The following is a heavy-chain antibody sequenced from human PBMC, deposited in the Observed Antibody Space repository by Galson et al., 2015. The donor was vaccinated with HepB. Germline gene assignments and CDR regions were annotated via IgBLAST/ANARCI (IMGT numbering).Heavy chain of an antibody. CDR2: IYSGGST. D-gene: IGHD3-10*01. Sequence: SLRLSCAASGFTVSSNYMSWVRQAPGKGLEWVSVIYSGGSTYYADSVKGRFTISRDNSKNTLYLQMNSLRAEDTAVYYCARAEHSGPDYYGSGSRPFDYWGQGTLVTVSS. CDR1: GFTVSSNY. CDR3: ARAEHSGPDYYGSGSRPFDY. V-gene: IGHV3-66*01. J-gene: IGHJ4*02.